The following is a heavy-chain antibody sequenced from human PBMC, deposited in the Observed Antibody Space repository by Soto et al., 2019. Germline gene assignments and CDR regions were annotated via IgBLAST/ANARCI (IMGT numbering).Heavy chain of an antibody. CDR1: GYTFTSYG. Sequence: ASVKVSCKASGYTFTSYGISWVRQAPGQGLEWMGWISAYNGNANYAQKLQGRVTMTTDTSTRTAYMELRSLRSDDTAVYYYARDGLTGPYHDFDYWGQGTLVTVSS. J-gene: IGHJ4*02. CDR3: ARDGLTGPYHDFDY. D-gene: IGHD3-9*01. V-gene: IGHV1-18*01. CDR2: ISAYNGNA.